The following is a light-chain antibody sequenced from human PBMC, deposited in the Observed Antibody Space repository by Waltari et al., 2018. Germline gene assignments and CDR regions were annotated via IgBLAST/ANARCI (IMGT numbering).Light chain of an antibody. CDR1: SSDGGGYNY. Sequence: QSALTQPASVSGSPGQSITISCTGTSSDGGGYNYVSWYQQHPGKAPKLIVYDVSTRPSGVSDRFSGSKSGNTASLTISGLQAEDEADYYCSSYTTSSTRVFGGGTKLTVL. CDR3: SSYTTSSTRV. J-gene: IGLJ3*02. CDR2: DVS. V-gene: IGLV2-14*03.